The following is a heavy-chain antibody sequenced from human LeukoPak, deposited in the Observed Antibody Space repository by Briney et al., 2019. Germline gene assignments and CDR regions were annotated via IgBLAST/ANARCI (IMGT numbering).Heavy chain of an antibody. CDR2: IKQDGGET. D-gene: IGHD5-12*01. CDR1: GFTFINYW. CDR3: ARVRQKWQMDV. V-gene: IGHV3-7*01. J-gene: IGHJ6*02. Sequence: PGGSLRLSCAASGFTFINYWMTWVRLTPGKGLEWVAKIKQDGGETFYADSVKGRFTVSRDNAKKSLYLQMNSLRAGDTAVYYCARVRQKWQMDVWGQGTAVTVSS.